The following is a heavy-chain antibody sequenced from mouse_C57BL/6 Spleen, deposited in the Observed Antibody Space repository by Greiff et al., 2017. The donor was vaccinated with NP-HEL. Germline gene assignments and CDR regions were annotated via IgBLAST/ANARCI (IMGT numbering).Heavy chain of an antibody. CDR3: ARAISIYYYGSNPGHFDY. CDR2: IYPSDSET. CDR1: GYTFTSYW. Sequence: QVQLQQPGAELVRPGSSVKLSCKASGYTFTSYWMDWVKQRPGQGLEWIGNIYPSDSETHYNQKFKDKATLTVDKSSSTAYMQLSSLTSEDSAVYYCARAISIYYYGSNPGHFDYWGQGTTLTVSS. J-gene: IGHJ2*01. D-gene: IGHD1-1*01. V-gene: IGHV1-61*01.